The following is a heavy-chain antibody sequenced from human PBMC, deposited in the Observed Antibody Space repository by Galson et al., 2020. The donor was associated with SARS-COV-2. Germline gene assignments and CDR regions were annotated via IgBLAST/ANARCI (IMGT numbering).Heavy chain of an antibody. D-gene: IGHD4-17*01. J-gene: IGHJ4*02. CDR3: ARDLPDYGDYYFDY. Sequence: GESLISCAASGFTFSSYSMNWVRQAPGKGLEWVSYISSSSSTIYYADSVKGRFTISRDNAKNSLYLQMNSLRAEDTAVYYCARDLPDYGDYYFDYWGQGTLVTVSS. CDR1: GFTFSSYS. V-gene: IGHV3-48*04. CDR2: ISSSSSTI.